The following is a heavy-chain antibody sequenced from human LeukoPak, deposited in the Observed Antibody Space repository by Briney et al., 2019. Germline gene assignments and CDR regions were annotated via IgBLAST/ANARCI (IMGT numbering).Heavy chain of an antibody. CDR3: ARHNIRGVSHWSDS. CDR1: SGSISSSSYY. CDR2: INHSGRT. V-gene: IGHV4-39*01. J-gene: IGHJ5*01. Sequence: SETLSLTCTVSSGSISSSSYYWGWIRQPPGKGLEWIGIINHSGRTYYKPSLKSRVTISVDTANNQFSLKLNSVTAADTAVYFCARHNIRGVSHWSDSWGQGTQVTVSS. D-gene: IGHD3-10*01.